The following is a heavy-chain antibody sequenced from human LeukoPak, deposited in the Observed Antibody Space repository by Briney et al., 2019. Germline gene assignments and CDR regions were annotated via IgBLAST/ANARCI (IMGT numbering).Heavy chain of an antibody. J-gene: IGHJ6*02. CDR3: ARDRVVVLSLYYYYGMDV. D-gene: IGHD3-22*01. CDR1: GGTFSSYA. CDR2: IIPIFGTA. Sequence: ASVKVSCKASGGTFSSYAISWVRQATGQGLEWMGGIIPIFGTANYAQKFQGRVTITADESTSTAYMELSSLRSEDTAVYYCARDRVVVLSLYYYYGMDVWGQGTTVTVSS. V-gene: IGHV1-69*01.